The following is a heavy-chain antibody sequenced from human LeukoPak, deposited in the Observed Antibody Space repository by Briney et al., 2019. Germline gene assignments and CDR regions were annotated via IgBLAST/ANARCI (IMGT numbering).Heavy chain of an antibody. V-gene: IGHV3-33*01. J-gene: IGHJ4*02. CDR1: GFTFSTYG. Sequence: GPSLRLSCSASGFTFSTYGMHWVRQAPGKGLEWVAVIWSDGSNKYCADSVKGRFTISRDNSKNTLYLQMNSLRAEDTAVYYCARDTGYEFDYWGQGTLVTVSS. D-gene: IGHD5-12*01. CDR2: IWSDGSNK. CDR3: ARDTGYEFDY.